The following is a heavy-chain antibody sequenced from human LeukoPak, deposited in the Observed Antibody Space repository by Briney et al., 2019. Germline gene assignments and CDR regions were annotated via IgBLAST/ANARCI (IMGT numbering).Heavy chain of an antibody. J-gene: IGHJ4*02. D-gene: IGHD2-2*01. CDR3: ARNLPAADY. V-gene: IGHV3-15*04. CDR1: GFTFTNAL. CDR2: IESKTNGGTT. Sequence: GGSLRLSCAASGFTFTNALMSWVRQAPGKGLEWVGRIESKTNGGTTDYAAPVKGRFTISRDDSKYMLYLQMNSLKTDDTAVYYCARNLPAADYWGQGTLVTVSS.